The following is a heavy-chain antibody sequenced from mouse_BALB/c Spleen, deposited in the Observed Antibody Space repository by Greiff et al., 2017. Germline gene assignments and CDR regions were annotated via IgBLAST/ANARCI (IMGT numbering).Heavy chain of an antibody. CDR2: IRLKSNNYAT. D-gene: IGHD4-1*02. Sequence: EVKLVESGGGLVQPGGSMKLSCVASGFTFSNYWMNWVRQSPEKGLEWVAEIRLKSNNYATHYAESVKGRFTISRDDSKSSVYLQMNNLRAEDTGIYYCTGQLSHWYFDVWGAGTTVTVSS. V-gene: IGHV6-6*02. CDR1: GFTFSNYW. J-gene: IGHJ1*01. CDR3: TGQLSHWYFDV.